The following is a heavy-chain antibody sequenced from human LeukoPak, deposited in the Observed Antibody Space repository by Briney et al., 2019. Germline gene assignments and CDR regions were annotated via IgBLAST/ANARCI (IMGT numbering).Heavy chain of an antibody. V-gene: IGHV3-15*01. Sequence: GGSLRLSCVASGCTFSNAWMNWVRQAPGKGLEWLGRITAGGATDYAAPVKGRFTISRDNSENTLYLQVNNLKTEDTAVYYCTSNRIPSTAVTTWYWGQGTLVTVSS. J-gene: IGHJ4*02. CDR2: ITAGGAT. CDR1: GCTFSNAW. D-gene: IGHD4-17*01. CDR3: TSNRIPSTAVTTWY.